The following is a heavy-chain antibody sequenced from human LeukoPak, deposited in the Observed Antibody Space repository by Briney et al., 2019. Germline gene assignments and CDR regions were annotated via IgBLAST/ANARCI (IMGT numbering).Heavy chain of an antibody. V-gene: IGHV4-34*01. CDR3: ARGQVRPTGSSSFYYFDY. CDR2: INHSGST. Sequence: SETLSLTCAVYGGSFSGYYWSWIRQPPGKGLEWIGEINHSGSTNYNPSLKSRVTISVDTSKNQFSLKLSSVTAADTAVYYCARGQVRPTGSSSFYYFDYWGQGTLVTVSS. D-gene: IGHD6-6*01. J-gene: IGHJ4*02. CDR1: GGSFSGYY.